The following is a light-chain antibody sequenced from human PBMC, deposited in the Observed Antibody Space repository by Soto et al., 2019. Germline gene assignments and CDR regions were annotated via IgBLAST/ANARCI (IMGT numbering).Light chain of an antibody. CDR1: QVISSY. J-gene: IGKJ1*01. CDR2: SAS. Sequence: VILMTQSPSLLSASTGDRVTISCRMSQVISSYFAWYQQKPGKAPELLFYSASTLQRVVPSRFSGNGSGTDLTLTISCLQSEDFATYKCQQYYNFPRTVGKVTKVEIK. CDR3: QQYYNFPRT. V-gene: IGKV1D-8*01.